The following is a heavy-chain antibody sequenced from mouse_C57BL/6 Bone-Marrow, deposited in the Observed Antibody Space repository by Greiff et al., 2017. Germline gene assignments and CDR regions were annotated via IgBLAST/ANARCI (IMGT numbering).Heavy chain of an antibody. CDR1: GYTFTDYN. D-gene: IGHD3-2*02. V-gene: IGHV1-18*01. J-gene: IGHJ2*01. CDR3: AREGLDSSESYFDY. Sequence: VQLQQSGPELVKPGASVKIPCKASGYTFTDYNMDWVKQSHGKSLEWIGDINPNNGGTIYNQKFKGKATLTVDKSSSTAYMELRSLTSEDTAVYYCAREGLDSSESYFDYWGQGTTLTVSS. CDR2: INPNNGGT.